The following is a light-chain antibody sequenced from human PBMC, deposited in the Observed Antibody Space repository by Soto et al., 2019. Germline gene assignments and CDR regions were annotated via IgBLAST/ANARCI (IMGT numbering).Light chain of an antibody. CDR3: SSYTSSDTPYV. Sequence: QSVLTQPASVSGSPGQSITISCTGTSSDVGGYNYVSWYQQHPDKAPKLMIYVVSNRPSGVSNRFSGSKSGNTASLTISGLQAEDADDYYCSSYTSSDTPYVFGTGTKVTVL. V-gene: IGLV2-14*01. J-gene: IGLJ1*01. CDR2: VVS. CDR1: SSDVGGYNY.